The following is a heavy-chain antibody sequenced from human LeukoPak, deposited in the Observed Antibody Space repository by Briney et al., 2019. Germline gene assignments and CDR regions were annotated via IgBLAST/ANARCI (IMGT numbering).Heavy chain of an antibody. CDR1: GYTFANYG. J-gene: IGHJ4*02. V-gene: IGHV1-3*01. CDR3: ARYINGAFDY. D-gene: IGHD2-8*01. CDR2: INGGNGYT. Sequence: GASVKGSCKASGYTFANYGVHWVRHAPGQRLEWMGWINGGNGYTKYSQKFQGRVTITGDTSASTAYMELSSLRSEDTAVYYCARYINGAFDYWGQGTLVTVSS.